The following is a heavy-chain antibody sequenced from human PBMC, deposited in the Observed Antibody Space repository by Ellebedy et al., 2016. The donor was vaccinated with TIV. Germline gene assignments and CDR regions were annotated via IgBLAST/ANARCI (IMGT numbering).Heavy chain of an antibody. CDR1: GGSISSYY. CDR2: IYYSGST. D-gene: IGHD3-16*02. CDR3: ARQAYVWGSYPAFDY. Sequence: SETLSLTXTVSGGSISSYYWSWIRQPPGKGLEWIGYIYYSGSTNYNPSLKSRVTISVDTSKNQFSLKLSSVTAADTAVYYCARQAYVWGSYPAFDYWGQGTLVTVSS. J-gene: IGHJ4*02. V-gene: IGHV4-59*01.